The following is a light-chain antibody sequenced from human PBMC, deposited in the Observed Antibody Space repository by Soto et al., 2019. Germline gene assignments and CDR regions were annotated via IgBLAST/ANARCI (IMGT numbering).Light chain of an antibody. CDR1: QSVLSSSNNKNF. CDR3: QQSYNVPVT. CDR2: WAS. J-gene: IGKJ3*01. Sequence: EIVMTQSPDSLAVSLGERATINCKSSQSVLSSSNNKNFLAWYQQKPGQPPKLLIYWASTRESGVPDRFSGSGSGTDFALTITSLQAEDVAVYYCQQSYNVPVTFGPGTKVDIK. V-gene: IGKV4-1*01.